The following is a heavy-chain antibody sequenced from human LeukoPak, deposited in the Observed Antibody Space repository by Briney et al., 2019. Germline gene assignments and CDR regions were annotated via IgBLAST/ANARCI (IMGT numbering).Heavy chain of an antibody. CDR3: ARYGGYKLFDY. CDR2: SINKDNKYTT. J-gene: IGHJ4*02. CDR1: GFAFSDHY. Sequence: TGGSLRLSCAASGFAFSDHYMDWVSQTPGKGLQWVGRSINKDNKYTTEYAASVKGRFTITRDESKNLLFLQMSSLRAEDAAVYYCARYGGYKLFDYWGQGTLVTVSS. D-gene: IGHD5-12*01. V-gene: IGHV3-72*01.